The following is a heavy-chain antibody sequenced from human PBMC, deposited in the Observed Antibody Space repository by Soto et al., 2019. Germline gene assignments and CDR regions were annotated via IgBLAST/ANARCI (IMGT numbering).Heavy chain of an antibody. CDR1: GGTFSTYT. CDR2: IIPIFGTP. Sequence: GASVKVSCKASGGTFSTYTFSWVLQAPGQGLEWMGRIIPIFGTPYYAQKFQGRVTITADKSASTAYMELNSLRSDDTAVYYCARDPIWTYTWNYARLNYLDPWGQGTLVTVSS. V-gene: IGHV1-69*06. D-gene: IGHD1-7*01. CDR3: ARDPIWTYTWNYARLNYLDP. J-gene: IGHJ5*02.